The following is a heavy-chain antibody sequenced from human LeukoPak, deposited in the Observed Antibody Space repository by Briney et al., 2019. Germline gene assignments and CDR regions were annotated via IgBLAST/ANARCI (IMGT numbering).Heavy chain of an antibody. D-gene: IGHD6-25*01. J-gene: IGHJ4*02. CDR3: ARLGSQGGVAALDY. CDR1: GFTFSSYW. Sequence: GGSLRLSCAASGFTFSSYWMHWVRQAPGKGLVWVSRINSDGSSTSYADSVKGRFTISRDNAKNTLYLQMNSLRAEDTAVYYCARLGSQGGVAALDYWGQRTLVTVSS. CDR2: INSDGSST. V-gene: IGHV3-74*01.